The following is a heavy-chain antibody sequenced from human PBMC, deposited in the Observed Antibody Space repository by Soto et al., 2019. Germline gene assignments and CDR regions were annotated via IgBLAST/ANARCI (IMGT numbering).Heavy chain of an antibody. Sequence: GSLRLSCAASGFTFSSYWMYWVRQAPGKGLVWVSRTNSDGSDTSYADSVKGRFTISRDNAKNTLYLQMNSLRAEDTAVYYCARGAYYYDSSGLSYWGQGTLVTVSS. CDR1: GFTFSSYW. D-gene: IGHD3-22*01. V-gene: IGHV3-74*01. CDR2: TNSDGSDT. J-gene: IGHJ4*02. CDR3: ARGAYYYDSSGLSY.